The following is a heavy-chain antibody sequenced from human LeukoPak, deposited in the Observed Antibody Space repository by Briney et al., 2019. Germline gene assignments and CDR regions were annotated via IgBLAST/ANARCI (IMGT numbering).Heavy chain of an antibody. V-gene: IGHV3-53*01. Sequence: GGSLRLSCAPSGFTVSSNYMIWVRQAPGKGLEWVSVIYSGGDTFYADSVKGRFTISRDNSKNTLYLQMNSLGAEDTAVYYCAAKVELRSNGPYFNSWGQGTLVTVSS. CDR3: AAKVELRSNGPYFNS. D-gene: IGHD1-7*01. CDR2: IYSGGDT. CDR1: GFTVSSNY. J-gene: IGHJ4*02.